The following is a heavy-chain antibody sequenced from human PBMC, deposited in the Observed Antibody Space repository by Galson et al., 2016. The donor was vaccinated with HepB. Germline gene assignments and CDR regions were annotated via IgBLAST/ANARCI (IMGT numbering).Heavy chain of an antibody. V-gene: IGHV3-30*19. D-gene: IGHD2-21*02. Sequence: LRLSCAASGFTFSRYGMHWVRQAPGKGLEWVAVISYDEGDKHYADSVKGRFTVSRDNSKNTLFLQMNSLRVEDTAVYYCAKLDCGRDCPRDDWGQGTLVTVSS. CDR2: ISYDEGDK. J-gene: IGHJ4*02. CDR3: AKLDCGRDCPRDD. CDR1: GFTFSRYG.